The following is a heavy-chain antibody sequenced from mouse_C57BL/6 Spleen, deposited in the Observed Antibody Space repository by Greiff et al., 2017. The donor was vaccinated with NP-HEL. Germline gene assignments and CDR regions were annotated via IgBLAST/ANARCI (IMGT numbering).Heavy chain of an antibody. CDR1: GYSITSGYY. V-gene: IGHV3-6*01. CDR2: ISYDGSN. Sequence: EVKLVESGPGLVKPSQSLSLTCSVTGYSITSGYYWNWIRQFPGNKLEWMGYISYDGSNNYNPSLKNRISITRDTSKNQFFLKLNSVTTEDTATYYCARAGFGFAYWGQGTLVTVSA. J-gene: IGHJ3*01. CDR3: ARAGFGFAY.